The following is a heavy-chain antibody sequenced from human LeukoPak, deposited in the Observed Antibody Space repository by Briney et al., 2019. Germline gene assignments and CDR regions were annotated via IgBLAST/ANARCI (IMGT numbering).Heavy chain of an antibody. Sequence: SETLSLTCTVSGGSISSYHWSWIRQPPGKGLEWIGYIYYSGSTNYNPSLKSRVTMSVDTSNNQFSLKLTSVTAADTAVYYCARDPDYGAKGSDIWGQGTMVTVSS. CDR3: ARDPDYGAKGSDI. V-gene: IGHV4-59*12. D-gene: IGHD4-23*01. CDR1: GGSISSYH. J-gene: IGHJ3*02. CDR2: IYYSGST.